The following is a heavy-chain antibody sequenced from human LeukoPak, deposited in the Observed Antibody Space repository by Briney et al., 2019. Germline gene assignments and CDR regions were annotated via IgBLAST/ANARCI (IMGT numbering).Heavy chain of an antibody. J-gene: IGHJ4*02. CDR2: ISSGGSTV. Sequence: GGSLRLSCAASGFTFSSYSMNWVRQAPGQGLEWVSHISSGGSTVYYADSVKGRFTISRDNAENSLFLQMNSLRAEDTAVYYCAKADRDCDYVWGSYRPTTFDYWGQGTLVTVSS. CDR3: AKADRDCDYVWGSYRPTTFDY. V-gene: IGHV3-48*01. CDR1: GFTFSSYS. D-gene: IGHD3-16*02.